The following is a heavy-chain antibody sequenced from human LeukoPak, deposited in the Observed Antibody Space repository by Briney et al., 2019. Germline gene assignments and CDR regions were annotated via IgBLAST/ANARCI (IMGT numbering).Heavy chain of an antibody. CDR2: ISGSGGST. CDR1: GFTFSNYW. Sequence: GGSLRLSCAASGFTFSNYWMSWVRQAPGKGLEWVSAISGSGGSTYYANSVKGRFTISRDNSKNTLYLQMNSLRAEDTAVYYCAKDSLEWLLYNFPDYWGQGTLVTVSS. J-gene: IGHJ4*02. CDR3: AKDSLEWLLYNFPDY. V-gene: IGHV3-23*01. D-gene: IGHD3-3*01.